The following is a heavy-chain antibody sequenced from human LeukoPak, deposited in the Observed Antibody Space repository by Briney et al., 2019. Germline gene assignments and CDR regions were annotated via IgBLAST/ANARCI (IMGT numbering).Heavy chain of an antibody. V-gene: IGHV3-30-3*01. Sequence: GGSLRLSCAASGFTFSSYAMHWVRQAPGKGLEWVADISYDGSNKYYADSVKGRFTISRDNSKNTLYLQMNSLRAEDTAVYYCAREQYGSGSYYTIPGYFQHWGQGTLVTVSS. D-gene: IGHD3-10*01. J-gene: IGHJ1*01. CDR3: AREQYGSGSYYTIPGYFQH. CDR1: GFTFSSYA. CDR2: ISYDGSNK.